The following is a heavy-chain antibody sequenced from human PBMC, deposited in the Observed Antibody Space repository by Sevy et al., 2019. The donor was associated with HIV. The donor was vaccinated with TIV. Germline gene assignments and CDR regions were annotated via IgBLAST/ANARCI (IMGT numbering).Heavy chain of an antibody. CDR3: AVVAARAYDAFDI. CDR1: GFTFSSYA. D-gene: IGHD2-15*01. CDR2: ISYDRSNK. V-gene: IGHV3-30-3*01. Sequence: GGSLRLSCAASGFTFSSYAMHWVRQAPGKGLEWVAVISYDRSNKYYADSVKGRFTISRDNSKNTLYLQMNSLRAEDTAVYYCAVVAARAYDAFDIWGQGTMVTVSS. J-gene: IGHJ3*02.